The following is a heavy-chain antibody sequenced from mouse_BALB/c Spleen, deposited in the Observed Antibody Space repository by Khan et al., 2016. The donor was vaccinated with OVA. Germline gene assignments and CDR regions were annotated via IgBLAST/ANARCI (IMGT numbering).Heavy chain of an antibody. CDR2: INTGGAYT. V-gene: IGHV5-6*01. Sequence: EVELVESGGDFVRPGGSLKLSCAASGFTFSTYGMSWVRQTPDKRLEWVATINTGGAYTYYPDSVKGRFTISRDNAKNTLYLQLGSLKSEDTAIYYCARLAYYDNSEGFAYWGQGTLVTVSA. CDR1: GFTFSTYG. CDR3: ARLAYYDNSEGFAY. D-gene: IGHD2-4*01. J-gene: IGHJ3*01.